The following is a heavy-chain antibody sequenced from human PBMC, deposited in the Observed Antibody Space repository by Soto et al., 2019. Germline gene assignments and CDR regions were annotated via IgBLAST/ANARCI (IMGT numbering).Heavy chain of an antibody. CDR2: ISSSSSYT. D-gene: IGHD6-19*01. V-gene: IGHV3-11*06. Sequence: PGGSLRLSCAASGFTFSDYDMSWIRQAPGKGLEWVSYISSSSSYTNYADSVKGRFTISRDNAKNSLYLQMNSLRAEDTAVYYCARDTRYSSGWYGSSLDIWGHGTMVTVSS. J-gene: IGHJ3*02. CDR3: ARDTRYSSGWYGSSLDI. CDR1: GFTFSDYD.